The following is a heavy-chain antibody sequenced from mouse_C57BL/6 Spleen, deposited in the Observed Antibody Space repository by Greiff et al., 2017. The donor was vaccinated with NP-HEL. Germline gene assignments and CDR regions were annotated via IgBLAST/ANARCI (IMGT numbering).Heavy chain of an antibody. CDR3: ARNYYDYEGDFFDY. CDR1: GFTFSDYY. J-gene: IGHJ2*01. V-gene: IGHV5-16*01. D-gene: IGHD2-4*01. Sequence: EVQLVESEGGLVQPGSSMKLSCTASGFTFSDYYMAWVRQVPEKGLEWVANINYDGSSTYYLDSLKSRFIISRDNAKNILYLQMSSLKSEDTATYYCARNYYDYEGDFFDYWGQGTTLTVSS. CDR2: INYDGSST.